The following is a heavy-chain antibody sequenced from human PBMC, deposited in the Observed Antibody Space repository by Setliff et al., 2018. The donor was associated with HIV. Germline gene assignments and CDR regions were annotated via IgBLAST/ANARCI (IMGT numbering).Heavy chain of an antibody. V-gene: IGHV3-11*01. CDR3: VRDPIEGSPDYFDY. CDR1: GYSISSGYY. CDR2: ISSSGTTT. Sequence: LSLTCPVSGYSISSGYYWGWIRLPPGKGLEWLCYISSSGTTTYYGDSVKGRFTISRDNAKNSVHLQMNSLRVEDTATYYCVRDPIEGSPDYFDYWGQGALVTVSS. D-gene: IGHD1-26*01. J-gene: IGHJ4*02.